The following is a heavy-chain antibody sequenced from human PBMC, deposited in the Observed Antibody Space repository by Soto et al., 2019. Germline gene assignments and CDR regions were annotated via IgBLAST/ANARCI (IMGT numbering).Heavy chain of an antibody. CDR2: IIPIFGTA. V-gene: IGHV1-69*06. CDR1: GGTFSSYA. J-gene: IGHJ4*02. CDR3: ARKACGGDCWIDY. D-gene: IGHD2-21*02. Sequence: SVKVSCKASGGTFSSYAISWVRQAPGQGLEWMGGIIPIFGTANYAQKFQGRVTITADKSTSTAYMELSSLRSEDTAVYYCARKACGGDCWIDYWGQGTLVTVSS.